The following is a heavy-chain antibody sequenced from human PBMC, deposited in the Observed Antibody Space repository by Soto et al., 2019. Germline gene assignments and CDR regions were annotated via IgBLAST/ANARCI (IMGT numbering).Heavy chain of an antibody. Sequence: GGSLRLSCAASGFTFSNYDMHWVRQAIGKGLEWVSLIGTASDTYYPDSVKGRFTISRENAKNSLYLQMNSLRAGDTAVYYCARGGGFGEFLASYSSGMAVWGHGTTVTVSS. D-gene: IGHD3-10*01. J-gene: IGHJ6*02. V-gene: IGHV3-13*04. CDR2: IGTASDT. CDR3: ARGGGFGEFLASYSSGMAV. CDR1: GFTFSNYD.